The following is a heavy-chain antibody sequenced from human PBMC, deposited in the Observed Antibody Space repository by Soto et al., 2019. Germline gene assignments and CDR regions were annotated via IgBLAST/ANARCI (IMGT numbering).Heavy chain of an antibody. CDR2: IYYSGST. V-gene: IGHV4-31*03. CDR1: GGSISSGGYY. Sequence: PSETLSLTCTVSGGSISSGGYYWSWIRQHPGKGLEWIGYIYYSGSTYYNPSLKSRVTISVDTSKNQFSLKLSSVTAADTAVYYCAREGGGIYGVAGWADYWGQGTLVTVS. D-gene: IGHD4-17*01. CDR3: AREGGGIYGVAGWADY. J-gene: IGHJ4*02.